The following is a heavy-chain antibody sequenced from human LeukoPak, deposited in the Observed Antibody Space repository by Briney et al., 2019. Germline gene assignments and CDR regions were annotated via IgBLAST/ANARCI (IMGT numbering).Heavy chain of an antibody. D-gene: IGHD2-15*01. Sequence: PSDTLSLTCTVSGDSIGTYHWYWIRQPPGKGLEWIGSISYSGNTNYNPSLKSRVTMSVDTSKNQFSLKLSSVTAADTAVYYCARPALYCSGGSCYQIWFDAWGQGTLVTVSS. J-gene: IGHJ5*02. V-gene: IGHV4-59*08. CDR3: ARPALYCSGGSCYQIWFDA. CDR1: GDSIGTYH. CDR2: ISYSGNT.